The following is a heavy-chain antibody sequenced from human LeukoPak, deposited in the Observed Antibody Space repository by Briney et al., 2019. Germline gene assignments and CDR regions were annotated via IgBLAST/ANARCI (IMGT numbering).Heavy chain of an antibody. V-gene: IGHV1-46*01. CDR1: GYTFTSYY. CDR3: ARATLRRRDGYKGRMDV. J-gene: IGHJ6*03. Sequence: ASVKVSCKASGYTFTSYYMHWVRQAPGQGLEWMGIINPSGGSTSYAQKFQGRVTMTRDMSTSTVYMELSSLRSEDTAVYYCARATLRRRDGYKGRMDVWGKGTTVTVSS. CDR2: INPSGGST. D-gene: IGHD5-24*01.